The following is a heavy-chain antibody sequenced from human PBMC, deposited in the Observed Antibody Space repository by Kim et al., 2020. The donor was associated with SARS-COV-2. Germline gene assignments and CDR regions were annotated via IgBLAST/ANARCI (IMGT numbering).Heavy chain of an antibody. CDR1: GFTFSGSP. J-gene: IGHJ3*02. CDR3: TRIPATTLAFWAAIDI. D-gene: IGHD1-1*01. CDR2: IRSKANSYAT. Sequence: GGSLRLSCAASGFTFSGSPLHWVRQASGKGLEWVGRIRSKANSYATGYAASVKSRFTITRDDSKNTAYLEMSGLKTEDTALYYCTRIPATTLAFWAAIDIWGQGTMVTVSS. V-gene: IGHV3-73*01.